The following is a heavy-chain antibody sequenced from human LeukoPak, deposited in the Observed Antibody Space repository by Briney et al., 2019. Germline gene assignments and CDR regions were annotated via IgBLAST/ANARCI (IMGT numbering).Heavy chain of an antibody. CDR3: AKDGQYQGLTPYYYYMDV. D-gene: IGHD2-2*01. V-gene: IGHV3-30*04. J-gene: IGHJ6*03. Sequence: GRSLRLSCAASGFTFNSYAMHWVRQAPGKGLEWVAVISYDGSNKYYADSVKGRFTISRDNSKNTLYLQMNSLRAEDTAVYYCAKDGQYQGLTPYYYYMDVWGKGTTVTVSS. CDR1: GFTFNSYA. CDR2: ISYDGSNK.